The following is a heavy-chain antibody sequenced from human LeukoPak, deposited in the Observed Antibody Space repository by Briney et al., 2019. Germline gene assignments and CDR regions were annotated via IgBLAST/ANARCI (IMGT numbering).Heavy chain of an antibody. V-gene: IGHV3-30*04. J-gene: IGHJ4*02. CDR3: AREVWFGELLNRRYFDY. CDR1: GFTFGSYA. CDR2: ISYDGSNK. Sequence: GRSLRLSCAASGFTFGSYAMHWVRQAPGKGLEWVAVISYDGSNKYYADSVKGRFTISRDNSKNTLYLQMNSLRAEDTAVYYCAREVWFGELLNRRYFDYWGQGTLVTVSS. D-gene: IGHD3-10*01.